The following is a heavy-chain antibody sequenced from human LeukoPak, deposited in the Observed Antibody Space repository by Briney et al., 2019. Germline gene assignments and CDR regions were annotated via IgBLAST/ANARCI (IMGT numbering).Heavy chain of an antibody. CDR3: ARGQTLTF. CDR2: IKEDGSEK. D-gene: IGHD4/OR15-4a*01. V-gene: IGHV3-7*01. CDR1: GFTFSSYW. J-gene: IGHJ4*02. Sequence: GGTLRLSCAASGFTFSSYWMSWVRPAPGKGLEWVANIKEDGSEKYYMDSVKGRFTISRDHAKNSLFLQMNSLRAEDTAVYFCARGQTLTFWGQGTLVTVSS.